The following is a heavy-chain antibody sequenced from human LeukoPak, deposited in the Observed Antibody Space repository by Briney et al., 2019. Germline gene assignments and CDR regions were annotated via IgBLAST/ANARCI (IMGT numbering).Heavy chain of an antibody. D-gene: IGHD2-2*02. CDR2: IIPILGIA. CDR1: GGTFSSYA. J-gene: IGHJ4*02. Sequence: SVKVSCKASGGTFSSYAISWVRQAPGQGLEWMGRIIPILGIANYAQKLQGRVTMTTDTSTSTAYMELRSLRSDDTAVYYCARDAFGTYCSSTSCYSSLVRGVVVEDYWGQGTLVTVSS. CDR3: ARDAFGTYCSSTSCYSSLVRGVVVEDY. V-gene: IGHV1-69*04.